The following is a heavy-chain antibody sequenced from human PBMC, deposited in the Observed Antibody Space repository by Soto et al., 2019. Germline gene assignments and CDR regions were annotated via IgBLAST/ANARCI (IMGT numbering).Heavy chain of an antibody. CDR3: ARQPVVAARPLY. J-gene: IGHJ4*02. D-gene: IGHD6-6*01. Sequence: PSETLSLTCTVSGGSISSSSYYWGWIRQPPGKGLEWIGSIYYSGSTYYNPSLKSRVTISVDTSKNQFSLKLSSVTAADTAVYYCARQPVVAARPLYWGQGTLVTVSS. CDR1: GGSISSSSYY. V-gene: IGHV4-39*01. CDR2: IYYSGST.